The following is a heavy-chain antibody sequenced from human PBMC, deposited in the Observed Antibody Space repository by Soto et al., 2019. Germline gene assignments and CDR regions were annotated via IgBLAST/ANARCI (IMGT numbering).Heavy chain of an antibody. D-gene: IGHD2-8*01. CDR1: GYSFTRYA. CDR3: AKMEYGLYYSDY. Sequence: SVKVSCKASGYSFTRYAMHCVRQAPGQRLEWMGWINAGNGNTKYSQKFQGRFTVSRDNARNSVYLQMSSLRAEDTAFYYCAKMEYGLYYSDYWGLGTLVTVSS. J-gene: IGHJ4*02. V-gene: IGHV1-3*01. CDR2: INAGNGNT.